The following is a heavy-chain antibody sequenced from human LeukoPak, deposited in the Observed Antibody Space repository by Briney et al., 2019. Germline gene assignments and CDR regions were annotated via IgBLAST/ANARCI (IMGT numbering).Heavy chain of an antibody. J-gene: IGHJ3*02. CDR3: ASRSSWELEDAFDI. CDR2: IKQDGSEK. CDR1: GFTFSSYW. D-gene: IGHD6-13*01. V-gene: IGHV3-7*01. Sequence: GGSLRLSRAASGFTFSSYWMSWVRQAPGKGLEWVANIKQDGSEKYYVDSVKGRFTISRDNAKNSLYLQMNSLRAEDTAVYYCASRSSWELEDAFDIWGQGTMVTVSS.